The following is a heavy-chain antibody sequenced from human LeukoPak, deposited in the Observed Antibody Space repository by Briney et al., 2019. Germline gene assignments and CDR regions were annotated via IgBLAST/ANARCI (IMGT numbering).Heavy chain of an antibody. CDR2: ISSSGGST. CDR3: AKVWDTYYYDSSGSFDY. Sequence: GGSLRLSCAASGFTFSSYAMSWVRQAPGKGLEWVSAISSSGGSTYYADSVKGRFTISRDNSKNTLYLQMNSLRAEDTAVYYCAKVWDTYYYDSSGSFDYWGQGTLVTVSS. D-gene: IGHD3-22*01. J-gene: IGHJ4*02. CDR1: GFTFSSYA. V-gene: IGHV3-23*01.